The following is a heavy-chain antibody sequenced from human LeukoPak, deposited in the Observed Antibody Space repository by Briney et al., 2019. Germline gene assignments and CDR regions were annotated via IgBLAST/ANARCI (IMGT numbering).Heavy chain of an antibody. J-gene: IGHJ4*02. CDR3: AKDAWVGGSGGSCYPPLFDY. Sequence: GGSLRLSCAASGFTVSSNYMSWVRQAPGKGLEWVSAISGSGGSTYYADSVKGRFTISRDNSKNTLYLQMNSLRAEDTAVYYCAKDAWVGGSGGSCYPPLFDYWGQGTVVTVSS. CDR2: ISGSGGST. CDR1: GFTVSSNY. V-gene: IGHV3-23*01. D-gene: IGHD2-15*01.